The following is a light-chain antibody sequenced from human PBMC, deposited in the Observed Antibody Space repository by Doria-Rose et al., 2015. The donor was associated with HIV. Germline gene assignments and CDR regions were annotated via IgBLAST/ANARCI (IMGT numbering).Light chain of an antibody. CDR1: QSVSFK. CDR3: QQYNNWPQT. CDR2: GAS. J-gene: IGKJ2*01. Sequence: CRASQSVSFKLAWYQQKPGQAPRLLIFGASPRATGIPARFSGSGSGTEFTLTISSMQSEDFAFYYCQQYNNWPQTFGQGTKLDIK. V-gene: IGKV3-15*01.